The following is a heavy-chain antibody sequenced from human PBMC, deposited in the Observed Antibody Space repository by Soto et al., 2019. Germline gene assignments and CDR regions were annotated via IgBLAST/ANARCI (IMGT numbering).Heavy chain of an antibody. V-gene: IGHV3-15*01. J-gene: IGHJ4*02. CDR3: SPDLRLGKNYHSNPYLDF. D-gene: IGHD3-22*01. CDR2: IKSKTNGGTT. CDR1: GFTFSNAW. Sequence: KPGGSLRLSXAASGFTFSNAWMSWVRQAPGKGLEWVGRIKSKTNGGTTDYAAPVKGRFTISRDDSKNTLFLQMNSLKTEDTAVYYCSPDLRLGKNYHSNPYLDFWGQGALVTVSS.